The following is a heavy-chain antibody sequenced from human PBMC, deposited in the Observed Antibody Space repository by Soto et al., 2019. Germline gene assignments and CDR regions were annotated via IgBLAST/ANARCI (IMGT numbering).Heavy chain of an antibody. Sequence: AAVTVSCQPPADTFTRYYIHWLRQAPGHGIEWMGIINPNGGSTRLAQKFQGRITRTTVTTTSTVYMQLRGLRSEDTADYHLARTSGEVCGIIEDCSNRFDPWGQGSLVTVSS. J-gene: IGHJ5*02. V-gene: IGHV1-46*03. CDR1: ADTFTRYY. CDR2: INPNGGST. D-gene: IGHD2-21*02. CDR3: ARTSGEVCGIIEDCSNRFDP.